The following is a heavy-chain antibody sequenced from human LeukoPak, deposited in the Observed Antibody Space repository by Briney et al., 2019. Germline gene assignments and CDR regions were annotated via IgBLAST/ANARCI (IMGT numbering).Heavy chain of an antibody. CDR1: GFTFSNYA. Sequence: GRSLRLSCAASGFTFSNYAMHWVRQAPGKGLEWVAVISYDGSNKYYADSVKGRFTISRDNSKNTLYLQMNSLRAEDTAVYYCARDVYCSSTSCSLGGGFDPWGQGTLVTVSS. J-gene: IGHJ5*02. CDR3: ARDVYCSSTSCSLGGGFDP. V-gene: IGHV3-30*04. CDR2: ISYDGSNK. D-gene: IGHD2-2*01.